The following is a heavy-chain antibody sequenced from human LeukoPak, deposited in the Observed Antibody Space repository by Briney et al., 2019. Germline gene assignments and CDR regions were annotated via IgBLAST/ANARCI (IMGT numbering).Heavy chain of an antibody. Sequence: GGSLRLSCAASGFTFSDYYMSWIRQAPGKGLEWVSYISSSGSTIYYADSVKGRFTISRDNAKNSLYLQMNSLRAEDTALYYCAKNYDSSAQLGAFDIWGQGTMVTVSS. CDR1: GFTFSDYY. CDR3: AKNYDSSAQLGAFDI. CDR2: ISSSGSTI. J-gene: IGHJ3*02. D-gene: IGHD3-22*01. V-gene: IGHV3-11*01.